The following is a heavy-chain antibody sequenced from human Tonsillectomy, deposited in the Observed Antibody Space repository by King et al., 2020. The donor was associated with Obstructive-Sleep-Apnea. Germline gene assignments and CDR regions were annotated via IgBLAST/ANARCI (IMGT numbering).Heavy chain of an antibody. Sequence: VQLVESGGGLVKPGGSLRLSCEASGFSFSKTWMSWVLQAPGKGREWMGRIKSKNDGGTIDYAAPVKCRSIISRDDSESTVYLQMNSLKTEDTAVYYCTTDPRDWGQGTLVTVSA. CDR3: TTDPRD. D-gene: IGHD3-10*01. CDR2: IKSKNDGGTI. CDR1: GFSFSKTW. V-gene: IGHV3-15*01. J-gene: IGHJ4*02.